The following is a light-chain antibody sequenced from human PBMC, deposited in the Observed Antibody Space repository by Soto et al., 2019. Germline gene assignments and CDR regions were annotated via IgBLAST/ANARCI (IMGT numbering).Light chain of an antibody. CDR1: QSVNSN. J-gene: IGKJ4*01. CDR2: GAS. Sequence: RVMTQSPATLSVSPGERATLSCRASQSVNSNLAWYQQKPGQAPRLLIYGASTRATGVPDRFTGSGSGTEFTLTINSLQSEDFAVYYCQQYNNWPPLTFGGGTKVEIK. CDR3: QQYNNWPPLT. V-gene: IGKV3-15*01.